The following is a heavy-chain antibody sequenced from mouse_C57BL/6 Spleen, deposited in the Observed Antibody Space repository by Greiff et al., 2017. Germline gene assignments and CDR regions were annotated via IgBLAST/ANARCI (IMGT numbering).Heavy chain of an antibody. Sequence: QVQLKQSGAELARPGASVKLSCKASGYTFTSYGISWVKQRTGQGLEWIGEISPRSGNTYYNEKFKGKATLTADKSSSTAYMELRSLTSEDSAVYFCAREGNYYGSSISFDYWGQGTTLTVSS. V-gene: IGHV1-81*01. CDR2: ISPRSGNT. CDR3: AREGNYYGSSISFDY. J-gene: IGHJ2*01. D-gene: IGHD1-1*01. CDR1: GYTFTSYG.